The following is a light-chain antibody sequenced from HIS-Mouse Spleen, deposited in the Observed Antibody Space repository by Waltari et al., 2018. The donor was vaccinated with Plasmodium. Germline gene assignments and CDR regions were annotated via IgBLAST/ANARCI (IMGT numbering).Light chain of an antibody. CDR3: YSTDSSGNHRV. Sequence: SYQLTQPPSVPVSPGQTLRITCVADALPTKYAHLYQQKSGQAPVLVIYEDSKRPPGIPERFSGSSSGTMATLTISGAQVEDEADYYCYSTDSSGNHRVFGGGTKLTVL. J-gene: IGLJ3*02. CDR2: EDS. CDR1: ALPTKY. V-gene: IGLV3-10*01.